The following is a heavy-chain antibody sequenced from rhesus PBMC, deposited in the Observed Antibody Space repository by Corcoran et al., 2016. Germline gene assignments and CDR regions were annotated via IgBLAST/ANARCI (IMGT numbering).Heavy chain of an antibody. CDR2: IKSKADGGTA. CDR3: ARVGAVAGPFFDY. J-gene: IGHJ4*01. Sequence: EVQLVESGGGLVQPGGSLRLSCAAAGFTFSNYWMSWVRQAPGKGRDGVGRIKSKADGGTASYAESVKGRFTISRDDSKNTLYLQMNSLKTEDTAVYYCARVGAVAGPFFDYWGQGVLVTVSS. CDR1: GFTFSNYW. D-gene: IGHD6-37*01. V-gene: IGHV3-16*02.